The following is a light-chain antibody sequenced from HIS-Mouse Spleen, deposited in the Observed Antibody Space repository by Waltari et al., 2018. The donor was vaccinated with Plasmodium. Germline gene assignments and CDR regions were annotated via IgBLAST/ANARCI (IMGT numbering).Light chain of an antibody. J-gene: IGLJ2*01. CDR1: SNAVGGFNH. V-gene: IGLV2-8*01. CDR2: EVS. CDR3: SSYAGSNNLV. Sequence: QPALTQPPSAPRSPGPSVTTPCPGTSNAVGGFNHFSWYQKHPGEAPQLMIYEVSRRPSGVPDRFSGSKSGNTASLTVSGLQAEDEADYYCSSYAGSNNLVFGGGTKLTVL.